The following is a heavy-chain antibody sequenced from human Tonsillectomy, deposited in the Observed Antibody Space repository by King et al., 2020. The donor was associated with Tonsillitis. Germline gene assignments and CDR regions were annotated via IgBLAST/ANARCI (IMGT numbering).Heavy chain of an antibody. CDR2: IHYSGST. CDR1: GGSTSSYY. J-gene: IGHJ2*01. D-gene: IGHD6-6*01. CDR3: ARVGSSSQWNFDL. Sequence: QLQESGPGLVKPSEPLSLTCTVSGGSTSSYYWSWIRQPPGAGLEWMGFIHYSGSTNYNPSLKRRVTISVDTTKNQFSLKLSSVTAADTAVYYCARVGSSSQWNFDLWGRGTLVTVSS. V-gene: IGHV4-59*01.